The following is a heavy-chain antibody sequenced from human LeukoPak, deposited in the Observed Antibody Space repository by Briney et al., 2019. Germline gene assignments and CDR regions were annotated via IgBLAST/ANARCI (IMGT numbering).Heavy chain of an antibody. Sequence: SETLSLTCTVSGGSISSGSYYWSWIRQPAGKGLEWIGRIEASGNTNYNPSLNSRVTITVDTSKNQFSLKLSSVTAADTAVYYCARYHVLNRGVNWFDPWGQGTLVTVSS. V-gene: IGHV4-61*02. D-gene: IGHD2-2*01. CDR1: GGSISSGSYY. CDR2: IEASGNT. J-gene: IGHJ5*02. CDR3: ARYHVLNRGVNWFDP.